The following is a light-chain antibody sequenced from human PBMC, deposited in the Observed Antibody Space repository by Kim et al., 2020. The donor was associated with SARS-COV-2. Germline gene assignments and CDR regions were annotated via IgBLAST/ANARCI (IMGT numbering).Light chain of an antibody. Sequence: PGERATLSCRASHSVGRNLLAWFQQRPGQAPRLVMYAASTRVTGIPDRFSGSGSGTDFTLTISRLEPEDFAVYYCQQYASPPITFGQGTRLEIK. CDR2: AAS. CDR3: QQYASPPIT. CDR1: HSVGRNL. V-gene: IGKV3-20*01. J-gene: IGKJ5*01.